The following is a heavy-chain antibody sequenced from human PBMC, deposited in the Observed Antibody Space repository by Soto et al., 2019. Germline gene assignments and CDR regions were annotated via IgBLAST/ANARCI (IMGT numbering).Heavy chain of an antibody. D-gene: IGHD6-19*01. CDR3: ARLLLWFGAYSSGWYSPSGYYNYGIDV. V-gene: IGHV5-51*01. J-gene: IGHJ6*02. CDR2: IYPGDSDT. Sequence: PGESLKISCKGSGYSFTSYWIGWVRQMPGKGLEWMGIIYPGDSDTRYSPSFQGQVTISADKSISTAYLQWSSLKASETAMYYCARLLLWFGAYSSGWYSPSGYYNYGIDVWGQGTKVTVSS. CDR1: GYSFTSYW.